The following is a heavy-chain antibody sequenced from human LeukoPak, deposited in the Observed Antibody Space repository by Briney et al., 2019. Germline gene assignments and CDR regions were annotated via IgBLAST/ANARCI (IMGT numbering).Heavy chain of an antibody. V-gene: IGHV3-9*01. CDR1: GFTFDDYA. CDR2: TSWSSGSI. J-gene: IGHJ1*01. Sequence: GGSLRLSCAASGFTFDDYAMHWVRQAPGKGLEWVSGTSWSSGSIGYADSVKGRFTISRDNAKNSLYLQMNSLRAEDTALYYCTKGPSGIAVAGSPKYFQHWGQGTLVTVSS. CDR3: TKGPSGIAVAGSPKYFQH. D-gene: IGHD6-19*01.